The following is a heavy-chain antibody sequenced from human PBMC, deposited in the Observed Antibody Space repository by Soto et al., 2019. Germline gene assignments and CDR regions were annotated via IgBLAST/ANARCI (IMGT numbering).Heavy chain of an antibody. Sequence: EVQLVESGGGLVQPGGSLKLSCAASGFIFSGASIHWVRQASGKGLEWIGRIRSEAKSYATGYAESVKGRFTVSRYDYKNTADLQIDQPKTSGKALYYCTNLGGLGTYSGYWGQGTLVTVSS. CDR2: IRSEAKSYAT. J-gene: IGHJ4*02. V-gene: IGHV3-73*02. D-gene: IGHD1-26*01. CDR1: GFIFSGAS. CDR3: TNLGGLGTYSGY.